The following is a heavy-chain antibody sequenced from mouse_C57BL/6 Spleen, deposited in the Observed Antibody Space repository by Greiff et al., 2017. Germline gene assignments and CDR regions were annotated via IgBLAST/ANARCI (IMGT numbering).Heavy chain of an antibody. CDR2: INPTNGGT. CDR3: AREGKLGFAY. CDR1: GYTFTDYN. Sequence: EVQLQQSGPELVKPGASVKIPCKASGYTFTDYNMDWVKQSHGKSLEWIGDINPTNGGTIYNQKFKGKATLTVDKSSSTAYMELRSLTSADTAVYYCAREGKLGFAYWGQGTLVTVSA. V-gene: IGHV1-18*01. D-gene: IGHD4-1*01. J-gene: IGHJ3*01.